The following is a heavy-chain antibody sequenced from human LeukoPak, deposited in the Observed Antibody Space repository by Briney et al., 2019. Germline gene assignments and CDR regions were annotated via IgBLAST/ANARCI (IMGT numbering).Heavy chain of an antibody. D-gene: IGHD2-21*02. Sequence: GGSLRLSCEGSGFTFSQAWMSWVRQAPGKGLEWVGRVKSYPEGMATDYAAPVKGRFTISRDDPKNTLFLQMNSLKTEDTAVYYCTTDDYYSNTPFDLDSFDFGAKGQWSPSLQ. CDR3: TTDDYYSNTPFDLDSFD. CDR2: VKSYPEGMAT. J-gene: IGHJ3*01. V-gene: IGHV3-15*01. CDR1: GFTFSQAW.